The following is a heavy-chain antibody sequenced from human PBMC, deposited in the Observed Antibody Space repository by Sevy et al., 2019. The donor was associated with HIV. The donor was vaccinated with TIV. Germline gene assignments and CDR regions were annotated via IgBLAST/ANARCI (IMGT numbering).Heavy chain of an antibody. J-gene: IGHJ3*02. D-gene: IGHD3-10*01. CDR2: IYYSGST. CDR1: GGSISSYY. CDR3: ASQRAITMVRGVIDDAFDI. V-gene: IGHV4-59*01. Sequence: SETLSLTCTVSGGSISSYYWSWIRQPPGKGLEWIGYIYYSGSTNYNPSLKSRVTISVDTTKNQFSLKLSSVTAADTAVYYCASQRAITMVRGVIDDAFDIWGQGTMVTVSS.